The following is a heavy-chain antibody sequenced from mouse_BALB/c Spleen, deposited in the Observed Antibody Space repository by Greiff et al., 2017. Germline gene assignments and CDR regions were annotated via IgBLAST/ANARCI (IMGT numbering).Heavy chain of an antibody. Sequence: QVQLKESGAELVRPGTSVKVSCKASGYAFTNYLIEWVKQRPGQGLEWIGVINPGSGGTNYNEKFKGKATLTADKSSSTAYMQLSSLTSDDSAVYFCARSAYGNPYYFDYWGQGTTLTVSS. CDR3: ARSAYGNPYYFDY. D-gene: IGHD2-10*02. J-gene: IGHJ2*01. CDR2: INPGSGGT. V-gene: IGHV1-54*01. CDR1: GYAFTNYL.